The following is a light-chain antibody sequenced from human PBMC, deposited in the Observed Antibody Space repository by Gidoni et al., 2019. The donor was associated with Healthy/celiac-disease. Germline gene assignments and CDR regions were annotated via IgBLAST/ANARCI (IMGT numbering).Light chain of an antibody. J-gene: IGLJ1*01. CDR2: EVS. Sequence: QSALPQPPSASGSPGQSVTISCTGTSSDVGGYNYVAGYQQHPGKAPKLMIYEVSKRPSGVPDRFSGSKSGNTASLTVAVLQAEDEADYYCSSYAGSNNVFGTGTKVTVL. V-gene: IGLV2-8*01. CDR3: SSYAGSNNV. CDR1: SSDVGGYNY.